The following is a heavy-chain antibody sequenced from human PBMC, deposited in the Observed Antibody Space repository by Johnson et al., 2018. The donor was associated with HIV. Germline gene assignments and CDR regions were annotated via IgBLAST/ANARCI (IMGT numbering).Heavy chain of an antibody. CDR1: GFTFSSCA. V-gene: IGHV3-30-3*01. CDR2: ISYDGTNK. D-gene: IGHD1-26*01. CDR3: ARGSPSGTYFAFDV. Sequence: QMQLVESGGGVVQPGRSLRLSCAASGFTFSSCAMHWVRQAPGKGLEWVAVISYDGTNKYYADSVKGRFTISRDNAKNSLYLQMNSLRAEDTAVYYCARGSPSGTYFAFDVWGHGTTVTVSS. J-gene: IGHJ3*01.